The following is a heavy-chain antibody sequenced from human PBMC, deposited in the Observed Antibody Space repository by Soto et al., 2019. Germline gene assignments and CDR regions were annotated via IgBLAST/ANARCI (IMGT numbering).Heavy chain of an antibody. V-gene: IGHV4-34*01. CDR3: ARGGSLYDYVWGSYRHNWFDP. D-gene: IGHD3-16*02. Sequence: SETLSLTCAVYGGSFSGYYWSWIRQPPGKGLEWIGEINHSGSTNYNPSLKSRVTISVDTSKNQFSQKLSSVTAADTAVYYCARGGSLYDYVWGSYRHNWFDPWGQGTLVTVAS. J-gene: IGHJ5*02. CDR1: GGSFSGYY. CDR2: INHSGST.